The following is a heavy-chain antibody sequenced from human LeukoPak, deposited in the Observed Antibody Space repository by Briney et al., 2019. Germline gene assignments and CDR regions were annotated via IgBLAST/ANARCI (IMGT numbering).Heavy chain of an antibody. CDR2: INPSGGST. CDR3: ARLANYQEAYGDYDRPYWFDP. V-gene: IGHV1-46*01. D-gene: IGHD4-17*01. J-gene: IGHJ5*02. CDR1: GYTFTSYY. Sequence: ASVKVSCKASGYTFTSYYTHWVRQAPGQGLEWMGIINPSGGSTSYAQKFQGRVTMTRDTSTSTVYMELSSLRSEDTAVYYCARLANYQEAYGDYDRPYWFDPWGQGTLVTVSS.